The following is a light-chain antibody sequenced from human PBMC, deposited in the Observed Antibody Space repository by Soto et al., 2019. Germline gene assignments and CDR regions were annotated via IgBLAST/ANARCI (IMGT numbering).Light chain of an antibody. V-gene: IGKV1-9*01. CDR3: QQLNSYPWT. CDR1: QGTSSY. J-gene: IGKJ1*01. Sequence: IQLTQSPSSLSASVGDRVTITCRASQGTSSYLAWYQQKPGKAPKLLIYAASTLQSGVPSRFSGSGSGTDFTLTTSSLHPEAFATYYCQQLNSYPWTFGQGTKVEIK. CDR2: AAS.